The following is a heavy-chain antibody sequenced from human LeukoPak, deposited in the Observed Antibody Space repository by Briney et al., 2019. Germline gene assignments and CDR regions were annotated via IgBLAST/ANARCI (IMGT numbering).Heavy chain of an antibody. Sequence: GASVKVSCKASGGTFSSYAISWVRQAPGQGLDWMGIINPSGGSTNYAQKFQDRVTMTRDTSTSTVYMELRSLRSEDTAVYYCARDREYSYGYAGGYDYWGQGTLVTVSS. J-gene: IGHJ4*02. D-gene: IGHD5-18*01. CDR3: ARDREYSYGYAGGYDY. CDR1: GGTFSSYA. V-gene: IGHV1-46*01. CDR2: INPSGGST.